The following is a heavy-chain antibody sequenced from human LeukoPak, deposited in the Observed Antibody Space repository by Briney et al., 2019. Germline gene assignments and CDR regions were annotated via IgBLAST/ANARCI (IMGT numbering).Heavy chain of an antibody. D-gene: IGHD6-13*01. J-gene: IGHJ4*01. Sequence: GGSLRLTCAVSGFTFNDYWMNWVRQAPGKGLEGLASLSQDGGEKSYVDSVEVRFTISRANPKNSLYLQINSLRAEDTAVYYCARDGTAAGLYFDLWGQGTLVTVSS. CDR3: ARDGTAAGLYFDL. CDR1: GFTFNDYW. CDR2: LSQDGGEK. V-gene: IGHV3-7*01.